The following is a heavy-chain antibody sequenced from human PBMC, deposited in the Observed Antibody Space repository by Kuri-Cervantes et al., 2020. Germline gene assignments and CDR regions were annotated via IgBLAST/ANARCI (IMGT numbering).Heavy chain of an antibody. D-gene: IGHD3-10*01. CDR1: GYTFTSYG. CDR3: ARVFSSGRAWYETHQPEYFDY. J-gene: IGHJ4*02. Sequence: ASVKVSCKASGYTFTSYGISWVRQAPGQGLEWMGWISAYNGNTNYAQKLQGRVTMTTDTSTSTAYMELRSLRSDDTAVYYWARVFSSGRAWYETHQPEYFDYWGQGTLVTVSS. CDR2: ISAYNGNT. V-gene: IGHV1-18*01.